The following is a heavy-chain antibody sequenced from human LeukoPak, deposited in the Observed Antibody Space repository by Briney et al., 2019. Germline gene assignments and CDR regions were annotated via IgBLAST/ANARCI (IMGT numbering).Heavy chain of an antibody. CDR1: GGSISSGGYY. J-gene: IGHJ4*02. CDR2: IYHSGST. CDR3: ARGRSFHGDYFDY. Sequence: SETLSLTCTVSGGSISSGGYYCSWIRQPPGKGLEWIGYIYHSGSTYYNPSLKSRVTISVDRSKNQFSLKLSSVTAADTAVYYCARGRSFHGDYFDYWGQGTLVTVSS. V-gene: IGHV4-30-2*01. D-gene: IGHD1-26*01.